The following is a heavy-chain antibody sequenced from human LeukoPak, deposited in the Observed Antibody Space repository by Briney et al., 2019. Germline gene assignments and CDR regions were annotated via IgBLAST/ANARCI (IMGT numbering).Heavy chain of an antibody. CDR1: RFTLSTYW. CDR2: IKQDGSQE. CDR3: ARGVPYDSWSGPHYSDY. Sequence: GGSLRLSCAASRFTLSTYWMSWVRQAPGKGLEWVAHIKQDGSQEYYVDSVKGRFTISRDSAKNSLYLQMNSLRAEDTAVYYCARGVPYDSWSGPHYSDYWGQGALVTVSS. D-gene: IGHD3-3*01. V-gene: IGHV3-7*01. J-gene: IGHJ4*02.